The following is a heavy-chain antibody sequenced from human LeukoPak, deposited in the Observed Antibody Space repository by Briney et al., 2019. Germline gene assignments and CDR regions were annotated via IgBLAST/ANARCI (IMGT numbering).Heavy chain of an antibody. J-gene: IGHJ4*02. CDR3: ARAMSYYFDY. CDR2: IWFDGSEK. Sequence: GGSLRLSCAASRFTFSSYGMHWVRLAPGKGLEWVGLIWFDGSEKYYAESVKGRFTISRDNSKNTVYLQVNSLRAEDTAVYHCARAMSYYFDYWGPGTLVTVSS. V-gene: IGHV3-33*01. CDR1: RFTFSSYG. D-gene: IGHD3-10*01.